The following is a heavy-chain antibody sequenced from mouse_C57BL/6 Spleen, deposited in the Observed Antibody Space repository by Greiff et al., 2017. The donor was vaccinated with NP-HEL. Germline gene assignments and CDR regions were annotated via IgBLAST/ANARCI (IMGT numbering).Heavy chain of an antibody. V-gene: IGHV14-4*01. D-gene: IGHD1-1*01. CDR1: GFNIKDDY. CDR3: TLITTEFAY. CDR2: IDPENGDT. Sequence: EVKLMESGAELVRPGASVKLSCTASGFNIKDDYMHWVKQRPEQGLEWIGWIDPENGDTEYASKFQGKATITADTSSNTAYLQLSSLTSEDTAVYYCTLITTEFAYWGQGTLVTVSA. J-gene: IGHJ3*01.